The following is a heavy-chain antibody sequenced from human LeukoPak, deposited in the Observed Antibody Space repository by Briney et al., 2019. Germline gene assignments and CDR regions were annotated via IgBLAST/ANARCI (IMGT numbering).Heavy chain of an antibody. D-gene: IGHD2-21*02. CDR3: ARGGYCGGDCYFYY. CDR1: GGSISSYY. J-gene: IGHJ4*02. V-gene: IGHV4-39*07. CDR2: IYYSGST. Sequence: SETLSLTCTVSGGSISSYYWGWIRQPPGKGLEWIGSIYYSGSTYYNPSLESRVTISVDTSKNQFSLKLSSVTAADTAVYYCARGGYCGGDCYFYYWGQGTLVTVSS.